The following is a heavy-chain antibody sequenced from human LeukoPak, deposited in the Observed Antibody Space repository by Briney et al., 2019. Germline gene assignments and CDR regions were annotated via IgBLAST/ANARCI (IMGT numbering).Heavy chain of an antibody. D-gene: IGHD2-2*01. J-gene: IGHJ3*02. V-gene: IGHV4-61*05. Sequence: KPSEALSLTCSVSGRSISESSHYWAWVRQPPGKGLEWIGYIYYSGSTNYNPSLKSRVTISVDTSKNQFSLKLSSVAAADTAVYYCATSLNSVVVVNDAFDIWGQGTMVTVSS. CDR2: IYYSGST. CDR1: GRSISESSHY. CDR3: ATSLNSVVVVNDAFDI.